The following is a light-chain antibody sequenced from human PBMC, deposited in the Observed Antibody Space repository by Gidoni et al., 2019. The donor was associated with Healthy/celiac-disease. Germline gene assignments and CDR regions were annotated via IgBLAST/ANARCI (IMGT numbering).Light chain of an antibody. CDR3: QQYGSSPPALT. CDR2: GAS. J-gene: IGKJ4*01. Sequence: EIVSTQSPGTLSLSPGERATLSCRASQSVSSSYLAWYQQKPGQAPRLLIYGASSRATGIPDRFSGSGSGTDVTLTISRLEPEDFAVYYCQQYGSSPPALTFGGGTKVEIK. CDR1: QSVSSSY. V-gene: IGKV3-20*01.